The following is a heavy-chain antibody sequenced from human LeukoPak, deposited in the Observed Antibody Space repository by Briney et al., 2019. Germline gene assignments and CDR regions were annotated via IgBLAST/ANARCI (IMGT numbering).Heavy chain of an antibody. Sequence: TSETLSLTCTVSVGSISSGSYYWSWIRQPAGKGLEWIGRIYTTGSTNYNPSLKSRVTISVDTSKNQFSLKLNSVTAADTAVYYCASNKFGYSYGDYYYYYMDVWGKGTTVTVSS. CDR1: VGSISSGSYY. CDR3: ASNKFGYSYGDYYYYYMDV. J-gene: IGHJ6*03. CDR2: IYTTGST. D-gene: IGHD5-18*01. V-gene: IGHV4-61*02.